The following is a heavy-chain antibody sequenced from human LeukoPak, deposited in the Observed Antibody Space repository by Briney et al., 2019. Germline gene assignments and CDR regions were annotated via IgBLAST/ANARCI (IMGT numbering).Heavy chain of an antibody. CDR3: ARDPGYYYDSSGLVDY. J-gene: IGHJ4*02. Sequence: GGSLRLSCAASGFMFSHYWMTWVRQAPGKGLEWVANIKQDGSEKYYVDSVKGRFTISRDNAKNSLYLQMNSLRAEDTAVYYCARDPGYYYDSSGLVDYWGQGTLVTVSS. D-gene: IGHD3-22*01. CDR2: IKQDGSEK. V-gene: IGHV3-7*01. CDR1: GFMFSHYW.